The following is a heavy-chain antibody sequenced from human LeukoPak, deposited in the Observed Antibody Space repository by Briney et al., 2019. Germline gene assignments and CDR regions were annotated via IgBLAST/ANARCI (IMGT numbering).Heavy chain of an antibody. J-gene: IGHJ3*01. CDR2: IVVGSGNT. V-gene: IGHV1-58*01. D-gene: IGHD3-22*01. CDR3: AAEAAYYYDSRDAFDV. Sequence: ASVNVSCKASGFTFTSSAVQWVRQARGQRLEWIGWIVVGSGNTNYTQKFQERVTITRDMSKSLVYMELSSLRSEDTAVYYCAAEAAYYYDSRDAFDVWGQGTMVTVSS. CDR1: GFTFTSSA.